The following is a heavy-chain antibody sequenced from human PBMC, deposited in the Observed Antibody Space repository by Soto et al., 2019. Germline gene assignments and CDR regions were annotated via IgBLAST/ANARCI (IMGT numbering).Heavy chain of an antibody. V-gene: IGHV1-18*01. Sequence: QVQLVQSGAEVKKPGASVKVSCKASGYTFTSYGISWVRQAPGQGLEWMGWISAYNGNTNYAQKLQGRVTRTTDTSRSTAYRELRSLRSEDRAVYYCAREYSSSPDEGWFDPWGQGTLVTVSS. CDR3: AREYSSSPDEGWFDP. CDR1: GYTFTSYG. J-gene: IGHJ5*02. D-gene: IGHD6-6*01. CDR2: ISAYNGNT.